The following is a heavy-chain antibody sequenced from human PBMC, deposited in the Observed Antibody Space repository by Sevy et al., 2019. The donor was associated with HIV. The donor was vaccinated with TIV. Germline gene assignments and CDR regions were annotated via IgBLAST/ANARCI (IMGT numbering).Heavy chain of an antibody. J-gene: IGHJ4*02. Sequence: SETLSLTCAVYGGSFSNDDWSWIRQPPGKGLEWICEINHSGSTNYNPSLKSRVTISIDTSKNQFSLKLTSVTAADTAVYYCARWRGTRVTMMVVVTTGYFVNWGQGALVTVSS. V-gene: IGHV4-34*01. CDR3: ARWRGTRVTMMVVVTTGYFVN. CDR2: INHSGST. D-gene: IGHD3-22*01. CDR1: GGSFSNDD.